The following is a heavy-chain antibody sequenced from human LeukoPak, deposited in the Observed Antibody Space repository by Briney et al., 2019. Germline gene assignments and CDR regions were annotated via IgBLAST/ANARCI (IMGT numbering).Heavy chain of an antibody. CDR3: ARGRCSSTSCNLSWFDP. CDR2: IIPILGIA. CDR1: GGTFSSYT. D-gene: IGHD2-2*01. V-gene: IGHV1-69*02. Sequence: SVKVSCKASGGTFSSYTISWVRQAPGQGLEWMGRIIPILGIANYAQKFQGRVTITADKSTSTAYMELSSLRSEDTAVYYCARGRCSSTSCNLSWFDPWGQGTLVTVSS. J-gene: IGHJ5*02.